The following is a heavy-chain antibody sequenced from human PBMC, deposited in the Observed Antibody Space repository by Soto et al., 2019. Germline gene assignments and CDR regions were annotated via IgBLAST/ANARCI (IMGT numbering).Heavy chain of an antibody. CDR3: AREATDIVVVPAATWSDP. D-gene: IGHD2-2*01. V-gene: IGHV1-18*01. Sequence: QVQLVQSGAEVKKPGASVKVSCKASGYTFTSYGISWVRQAPGQGLEWMGWISAYNGNTNYAQKLQGRVTMTTDTSTSTAYMELRSLRSDVTAVYYCAREATDIVVVPAATWSDPWGQGTLVTVSS. CDR1: GYTFTSYG. J-gene: IGHJ5*02. CDR2: ISAYNGNT.